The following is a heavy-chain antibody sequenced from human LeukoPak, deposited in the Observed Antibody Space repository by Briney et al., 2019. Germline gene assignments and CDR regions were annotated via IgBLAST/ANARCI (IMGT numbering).Heavy chain of an antibody. CDR3: TRDASGETASGPRMDV. CDR1: GFTFSSYW. CDR2: INHDGRSA. Sequence: PGGSLRLSCAASGFTFSSYWMHWVRQVAGKGLVWVARINHDGRSASYAESVKGRFTISRDNAKSTLYLQMNSLRAEDTAVFYCTRDASGETASGPRMDVWGQGTTVIVSS. J-gene: IGHJ6*02. V-gene: IGHV3-74*01. D-gene: IGHD3-3*01.